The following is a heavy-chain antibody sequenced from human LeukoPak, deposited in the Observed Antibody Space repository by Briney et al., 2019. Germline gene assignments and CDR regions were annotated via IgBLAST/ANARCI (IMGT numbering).Heavy chain of an antibody. D-gene: IGHD3-22*01. CDR2: IKGDGSYK. V-gene: IGHV3-7*03. CDR3: ATSADSSGND. J-gene: IGHJ4*02. CDR1: GFTFNTYW. Sequence: PGGSLRLSCAASGFTFNTYWMSWVRQAPGKGLEWVANIKGDGSYKYYVDSVKGRFTISRDNAKSSVYLQMNTLRAEDTAVYYCATSADSSGNDWGQGTLVTVSS.